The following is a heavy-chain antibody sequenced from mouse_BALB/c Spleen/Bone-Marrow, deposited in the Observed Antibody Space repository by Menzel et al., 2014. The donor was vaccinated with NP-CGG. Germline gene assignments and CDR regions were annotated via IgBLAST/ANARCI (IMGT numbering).Heavy chain of an antibody. V-gene: IGHV1-69*02. CDR2: IYPSDSYT. D-gene: IGHD1-1*01. CDR3: KRSYGSSYEYYFDY. J-gene: IGHJ2*01. CDR1: GYTFTSYW. Sequence: QVQLKESGAELVRPGASVKLSCKASGYTFTSYWINWVKQRPGQGLEWIGNIYPSDSYTNYNQKFKDKATLTVDKSSSTAYMQLSSPTSEDSAVYYCKRSYGSSYEYYFDYWGQGTTLTVSS.